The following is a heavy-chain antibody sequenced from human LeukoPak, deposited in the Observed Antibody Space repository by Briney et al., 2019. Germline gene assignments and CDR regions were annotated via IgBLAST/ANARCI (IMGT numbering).Heavy chain of an antibody. Sequence: GGSLRLSWAASGFTFSSYAMSWVRQAPGKGLEWVSAISGSGGSTYYADSVKGRFTISRDNSKNTLYLQMNSLRAEDTAVYYCASGSPNYYYYGMDVWGQGTTVTVSS. CDR1: GFTFSSYA. D-gene: IGHD1-26*01. V-gene: IGHV3-23*01. CDR2: ISGSGGST. CDR3: ASGSPNYYYYGMDV. J-gene: IGHJ6*02.